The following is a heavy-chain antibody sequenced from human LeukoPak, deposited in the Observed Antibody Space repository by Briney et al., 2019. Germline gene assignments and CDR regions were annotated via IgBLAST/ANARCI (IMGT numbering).Heavy chain of an antibody. J-gene: IGHJ4*02. D-gene: IGHD5-18*01. Sequence: PGRSLRLSCAASGFTFSSYGMHWVRQAPGKGLEWVAVIWYDGSNKYYADSVKGRFTISRDNSKNTLYLQRNSLRAEDTAVYYCAKVLWAGGGYSYGLDYWGQGTLVTVSS. V-gene: IGHV3-33*06. CDR1: GFTFSSYG. CDR2: IWYDGSNK. CDR3: AKVLWAGGGYSYGLDY.